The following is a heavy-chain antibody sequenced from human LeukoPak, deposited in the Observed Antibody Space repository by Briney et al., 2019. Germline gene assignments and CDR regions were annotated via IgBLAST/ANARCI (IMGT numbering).Heavy chain of an antibody. D-gene: IGHD5-12*01. CDR3: ARAVDIVATIDY. V-gene: IGHV4-39*01. J-gene: IGHJ4*02. Sequence: SETLSLTCTVSGGSISSSSYYWGWIRQPPGKGLEWIGSIYYSGSTYYNPSLKSRVTISADTSKNQFSLKLSSVTAADTAVYYCARAVDIVATIDYWGQGTLVTVSS. CDR2: IYYSGST. CDR1: GGSISSSSYY.